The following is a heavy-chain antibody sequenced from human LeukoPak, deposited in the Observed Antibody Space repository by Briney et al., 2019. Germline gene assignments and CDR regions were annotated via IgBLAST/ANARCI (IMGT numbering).Heavy chain of an antibody. Sequence: SSETLSLTCTVSGGSISSGAYYWSWIRQHPGKGLEWIGYINYSGDTYYNPSLKSRVTISVDTSKNQFSLKLSSVTAADTAVYYCATMGTTDAFDIWGQGTMVTVSS. CDR3: ATMGTTDAFDI. D-gene: IGHD2-2*01. J-gene: IGHJ3*02. CDR2: INYSGDT. CDR1: GGSISSGAYY. V-gene: IGHV4-31*03.